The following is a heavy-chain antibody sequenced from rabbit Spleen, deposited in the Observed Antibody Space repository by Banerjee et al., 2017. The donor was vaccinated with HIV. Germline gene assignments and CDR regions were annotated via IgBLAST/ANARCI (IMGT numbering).Heavy chain of an antibody. CDR3: AKGDL. CDR2: IATSSSGNT. CDR1: GFSFSSGYY. V-gene: IGHV1S40*01. Sequence: QSLEESGGDLVKPGGTLTLTCKASGFSFSSGYYMCWVRQAPGKGLEWIACIATSSSGNTYYATWAKGLFPISKTSSTTVTLQMTSLTAADTATYFCAKGDLWGPGTLVTVS. J-gene: IGHJ4*01.